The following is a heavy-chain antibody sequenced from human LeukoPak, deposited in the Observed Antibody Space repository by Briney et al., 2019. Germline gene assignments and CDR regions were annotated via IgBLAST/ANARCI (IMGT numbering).Heavy chain of an antibody. CDR3: AKDSGDYGDIYYFDY. Sequence: PGGSLRLSCAASGFTFSSYAMSWVRQAPGKGLEWVSAISGSGGSTYYADSVKGRFTISRDNCKNTLYLQMNSLRAEDTAVYYCAKDSGDYGDIYYFDYWGQGTLVTVSS. D-gene: IGHD4-17*01. V-gene: IGHV3-23*01. J-gene: IGHJ4*02. CDR2: ISGSGGST. CDR1: GFTFSSYA.